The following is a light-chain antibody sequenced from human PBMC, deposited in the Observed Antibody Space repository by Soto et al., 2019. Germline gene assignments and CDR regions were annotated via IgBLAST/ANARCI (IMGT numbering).Light chain of an antibody. CDR3: QQYGSSPVT. CDR1: PSVSSRY. Sequence: EIVLTQSAGTLSLSPGERATLSCRASPSVSSRYLAWYKQRPGQAPKLIIYGASSRATGTPDRFSGSGSGTDFTLTISRLEPEDFAVYYCQQYGSSPVTFGQGTKVDIK. J-gene: IGKJ1*01. CDR2: GAS. V-gene: IGKV3-20*01.